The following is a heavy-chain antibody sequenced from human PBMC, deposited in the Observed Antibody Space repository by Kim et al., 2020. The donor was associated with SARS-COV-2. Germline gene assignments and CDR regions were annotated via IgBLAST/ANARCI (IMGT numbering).Heavy chain of an antibody. D-gene: IGHD2-8*02. J-gene: IGHJ3*01. V-gene: IGHV3-7*01. Sequence: GGSLRLSCAVSGFTFSNYWMTWVRQVPGKGLEWVANIKEDGNEKNYVDSVKGRCTISRDNAKNSLFLQMNSLRVEDTAVYYCASGSGLWGQGTMVTVSS. CDR1: GFTFSNYW. CDR2: IKEDGNEK. CDR3: ASGSGL.